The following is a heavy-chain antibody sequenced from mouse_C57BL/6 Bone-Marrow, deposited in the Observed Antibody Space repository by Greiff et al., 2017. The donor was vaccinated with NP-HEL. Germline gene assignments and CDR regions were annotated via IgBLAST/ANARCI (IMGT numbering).Heavy chain of an antibody. J-gene: IGHJ3*01. CDR1: GYAFSSSW. D-gene: IGHD1-1*01. CDR3: ARPDYGCTSWFAY. V-gene: IGHV1-82*01. CDR2: IYPGDGDT. Sequence: QVQLQQSGPELVKPGASVKISCKASGYAFSSSWMNWVKQRPGKGLEWIGRIYPGDGDTNYNGKFKGKATLTADKSSSTAYMQLSSLTSEVSAVYFFARPDYGCTSWFAYWGQGTLVTVSA.